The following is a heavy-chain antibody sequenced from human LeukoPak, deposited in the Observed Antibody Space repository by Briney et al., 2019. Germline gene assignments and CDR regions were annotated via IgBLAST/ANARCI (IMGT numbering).Heavy chain of an antibody. V-gene: IGHV1-8*03. CDR3: ARAGYSGSHDAFDI. CDR1: GYTFTSYD. Sequence: ASVKVSCKASGYTFTSYDINWVRQATGQGLEWMGWMNPNSGNTGYAQKFQGRVTITRNTSISTAYMELSSLRSEDTAVYYCARAGYSGSHDAFDIWGRGTMVTVSS. CDR2: MNPNSGNT. J-gene: IGHJ3*02. D-gene: IGHD1-26*01.